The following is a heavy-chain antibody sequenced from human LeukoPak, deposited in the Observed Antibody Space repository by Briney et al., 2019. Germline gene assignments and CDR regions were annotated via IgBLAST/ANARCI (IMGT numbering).Heavy chain of an antibody. Sequence: GGSLRLSCAASGFTFSSYAMHWVRQAPGKGLEWVAVISYDGSNKYYADSVKGRFTISRDNSKNTLYLQMNSLRAEDTAVYYCARAGIYYGSGTVVGDAFDIWGQGTMVTVSS. CDR2: ISYDGSNK. CDR1: GFTFSSYA. CDR3: ARAGIYYGSGTVVGDAFDI. D-gene: IGHD3-10*01. V-gene: IGHV3-30-3*01. J-gene: IGHJ3*02.